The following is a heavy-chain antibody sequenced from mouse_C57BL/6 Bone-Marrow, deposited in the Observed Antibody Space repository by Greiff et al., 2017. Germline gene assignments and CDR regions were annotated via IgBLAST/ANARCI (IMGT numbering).Heavy chain of an antibody. CDR1: GYTFTSYW. V-gene: IGHV1-64*01. J-gene: IGHJ1*03. CDR2: IHPNSGST. Sequence: QVQLQQPGAELVKPGASVKLSCKASGYTFTSYWMHWVKQRPGQGLEWIGMIHPNSGSTKYNEKFKSKATMTVDKSSSTAYMQLRSLTSEDSAVYYCARDGSSYWYFDVWGTGTTVTVSS. D-gene: IGHD1-1*01. CDR3: ARDGSSYWYFDV.